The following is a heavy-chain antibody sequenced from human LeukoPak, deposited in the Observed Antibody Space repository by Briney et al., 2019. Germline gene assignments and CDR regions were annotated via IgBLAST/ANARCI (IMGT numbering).Heavy chain of an antibody. V-gene: IGHV4-4*09. Sequence: SETLTLTCTVSGGSISSYYWSWIRQPPGKGLEWIGYIYTSGSTNYNPSLKSRVTMSVVTSKNQFSLKLSSVTAADTAVYYCASFGVVTDPAYWFDPWGQGTLVTVSS. J-gene: IGHJ5*02. CDR3: ASFGVVTDPAYWFDP. D-gene: IGHD3-3*01. CDR2: IYTSGST. CDR1: GGSISSYY.